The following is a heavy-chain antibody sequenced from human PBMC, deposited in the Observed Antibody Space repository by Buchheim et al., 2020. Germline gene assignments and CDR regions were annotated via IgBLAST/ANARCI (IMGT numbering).Heavy chain of an antibody. Sequence: QVQLVQSGAEVKKPGASVKVSCKASGYTFTSYYMHWVRQAPGQGLEWMGIINPSGGSTSYAQKFQGRVTMTREKVKRHGYMELSSLRSEDTAVYYCARDILGVVNDVGDYWGQGTL. D-gene: IGHD3-3*02. CDR3: ARDILGVVNDVGDY. CDR1: GYTFTSYY. J-gene: IGHJ4*02. CDR2: INPSGGST. V-gene: IGHV1-46*01.